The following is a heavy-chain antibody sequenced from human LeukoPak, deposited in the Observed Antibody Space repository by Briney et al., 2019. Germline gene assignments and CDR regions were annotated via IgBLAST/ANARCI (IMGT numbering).Heavy chain of an antibody. Sequence: PGGSLRLSCAASGFTFSSYSMNWVRQAPGKGLEWVSYISSSSSTICYADSVKGRFTISRDNAKNSLYLQMNSLRAEDTAVYYCTRDIPFRGLPSKEKDYWGQGTLVTVSS. V-gene: IGHV3-48*01. D-gene: IGHD3-10*01. CDR1: GFTFSSYS. CDR2: ISSSSSTI. CDR3: TRDIPFRGLPSKEKDY. J-gene: IGHJ4*02.